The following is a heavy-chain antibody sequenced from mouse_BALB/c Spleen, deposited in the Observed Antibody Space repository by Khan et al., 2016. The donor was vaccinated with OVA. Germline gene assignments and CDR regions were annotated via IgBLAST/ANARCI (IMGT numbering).Heavy chain of an antibody. Sequence: EVKLLESGPGLVKPSQSLSLTCTVTGYSITSGYVWNWIRQFPGNKLEWMGYISYSGSTNYYPSLKSRISITRNTSKNQFFLQLNSVTTEDTATYYCARTARIKYWGQGTTLTVSS. J-gene: IGHJ2*01. CDR3: ARTARIKY. CDR1: GYSITSGYV. CDR2: ISYSGST. D-gene: IGHD1-2*01. V-gene: IGHV3-2*02.